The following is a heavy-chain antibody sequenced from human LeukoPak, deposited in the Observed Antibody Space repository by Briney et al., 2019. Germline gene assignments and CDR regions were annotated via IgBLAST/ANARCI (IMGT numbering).Heavy chain of an antibody. CDR2: ISYSSSTI. CDR3: ARDRLHYGEYEKTFDY. V-gene: IGHV3-48*01. Sequence: GGSLRLSCAASGFTFSSYSMNWARQAPGKGLEWVSYISYSSSTIYYADSVKGRFTISRDNGKNSLYLQMNSLRAEDTAMYYCARDRLHYGEYEKTFDYWGQGTLVTVSS. J-gene: IGHJ4*02. CDR1: GFTFSSYS. D-gene: IGHD4-17*01.